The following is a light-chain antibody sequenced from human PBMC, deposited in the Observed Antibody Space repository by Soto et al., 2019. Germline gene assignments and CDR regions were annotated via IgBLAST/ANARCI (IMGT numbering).Light chain of an antibody. CDR2: RST. CDR3: AAWDDSLYGVV. J-gene: IGLJ2*01. V-gene: IGLV1-44*01. CDR1: SSNVGSNS. Sequence: QSVLTQPPSASGTPGQRVTISWSGSSSNVGSNSVNWYQHFPGTAPQVLIYRSTQRPSGVPDRFSGSKSGTSASLAISGLQSEGEAYYYCAAWDDSLYGVVFGGGTKLTVL.